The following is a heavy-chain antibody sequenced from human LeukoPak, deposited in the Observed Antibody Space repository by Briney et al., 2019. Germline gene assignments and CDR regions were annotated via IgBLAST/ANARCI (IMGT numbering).Heavy chain of an antibody. CDR1: GGSISSYY. D-gene: IGHD3-10*01. CDR3: ARGQTVRGVFDY. CDR2: IYYSGST. J-gene: IGHJ4*02. Sequence: SETLSLTCTVSGGSISSYYWGWIRQPPGKGLEWIGSIYYSGSTYYNPSLKSRVTVSVDTSKNQFSLKLSSVTAADTAVYYCARGQTVRGVFDYWGQGTLVTVSS. V-gene: IGHV4-39*07.